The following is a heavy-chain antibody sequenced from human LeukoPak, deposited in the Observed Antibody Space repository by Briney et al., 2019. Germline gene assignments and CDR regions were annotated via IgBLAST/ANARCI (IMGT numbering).Heavy chain of an antibody. D-gene: IGHD3-10*01. J-gene: IGHJ6*02. CDR2: IYYSGST. CDR1: GGSISSYY. CDR3: AGDPGGYYYYYYGMDV. V-gene: IGHV4-59*01. Sequence: SETLSLTCTVSGGSISSYYWSWIRQPPGKGLEWIGYIYYSGSTNYNPSLKSRVTISVDTSRNQFSLKLSSVTAADTAVYYCAGDPGGYYYYYYGMDVWGQGTTVTVSS.